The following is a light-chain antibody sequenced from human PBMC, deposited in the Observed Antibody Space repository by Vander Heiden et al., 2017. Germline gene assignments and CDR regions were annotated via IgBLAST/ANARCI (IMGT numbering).Light chain of an antibody. Sequence: QAGLTQPPSVSKGLRQTATLTCTGNRNNVGNQGAAWLQQHQGHPPKLLSYRNNNRPSGISERLSASRSGNTASLTITGLQPEDEAEYYCSAWDSSLSAVVFGGGTKLTVL. J-gene: IGLJ2*01. CDR3: SAWDSSLSAVV. CDR1: RNNVGNQG. CDR2: RNN. V-gene: IGLV10-54*01.